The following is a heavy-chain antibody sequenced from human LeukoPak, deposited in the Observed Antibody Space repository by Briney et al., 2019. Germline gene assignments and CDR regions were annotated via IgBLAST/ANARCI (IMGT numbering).Heavy chain of an antibody. CDR1: GFPFSSHA. J-gene: IGHJ4*02. CDR3: GYYDSSGYYYGRLRY. V-gene: IGHV3-23*01. CDR2: LTAGGGDT. Sequence: PGGSLRLSCAASGFPFSSHAMTWLRQTPAKGLEWVSSLTAGGGDTLYADFVKGRFTISRGDSKNTLYLQMNSLRADDTAIYFCGYYDSSGYYYGRLRYWGQGTPVTVSS. D-gene: IGHD3-22*01.